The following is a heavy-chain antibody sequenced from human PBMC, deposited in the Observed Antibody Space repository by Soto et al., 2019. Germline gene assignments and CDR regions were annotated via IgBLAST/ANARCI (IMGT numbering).Heavy chain of an antibody. CDR2: ISSGSSTI. J-gene: IGHJ5*02. CDR1: GFNFNTHS. V-gene: IGHV3-48*01. CDR3: ARGPMPVGAITS. D-gene: IGHD1-26*01. Sequence: EVQLVESGGGLVQPGGSLRLSCAASGFNFNTHSMNWVRQTPGKGLEWISYISSGSSTIYYADSLKGRFTISRHNAKNSVYLQMNSLRAEDTAVYYCARGPMPVGAITSWGQGTLVTVSS.